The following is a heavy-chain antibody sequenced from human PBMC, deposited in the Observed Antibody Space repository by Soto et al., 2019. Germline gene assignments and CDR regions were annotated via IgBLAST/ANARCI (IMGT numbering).Heavy chain of an antibody. CDR3: ARESTMNTMIVVVPYGGGMDV. Sequence: QVQLVQSGAEVKKPGASVKVSCKASGYTFTSYGISWVRQAPGQGLEWMGWISAYNGNTNYAQKLQGRVTMTTDTSTSTAYMELRSLRSDDTAVYYCARESTMNTMIVVVPYGGGMDVWGQGTTVTVSS. J-gene: IGHJ6*02. CDR2: ISAYNGNT. CDR1: GYTFTSYG. V-gene: IGHV1-18*01. D-gene: IGHD3-22*01.